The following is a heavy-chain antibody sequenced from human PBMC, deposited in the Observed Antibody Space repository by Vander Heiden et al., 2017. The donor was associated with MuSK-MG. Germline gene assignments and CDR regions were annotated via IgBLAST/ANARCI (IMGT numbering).Heavy chain of an antibody. CDR1: GFTFSSYS. Sequence: EVQLVESGGGLVKPGGSLRLSCAASGFTFSSYSMNWVRQAPGKGLEWVSSISSSSSYIYYADAVKGRFTISRDNAKNSLYLKMKSMRAENTAVYYCARGSGSGSYFQSWGQGTMVTVYS. J-gene: IGHJ4*02. CDR2: ISSSSSYI. CDR3: ARGSGSGSYFQS. D-gene: IGHD3-10*01. V-gene: IGHV3-21*01.